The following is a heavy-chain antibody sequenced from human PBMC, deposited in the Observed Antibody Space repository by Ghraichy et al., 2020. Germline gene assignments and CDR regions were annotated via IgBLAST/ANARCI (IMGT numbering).Heavy chain of an antibody. Sequence: GESLNISCAASGFTFSSYTMHWVRQAPGKGLEYVSAISNNGGSTYYANSVKGRFTISRDNSKNTLYLQMGSLRGEDMAVYYCASPGVGVWGKGTTVTVSS. V-gene: IGHV3-64*01. CDR1: GFTFSSYT. CDR3: ASPGVGV. CDR2: ISNNGGST. D-gene: IGHD1-14*01. J-gene: IGHJ6*04.